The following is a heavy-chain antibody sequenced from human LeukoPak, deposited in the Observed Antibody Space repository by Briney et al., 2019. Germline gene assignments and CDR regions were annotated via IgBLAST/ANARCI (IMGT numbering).Heavy chain of an antibody. D-gene: IGHD6-6*01. V-gene: IGHV3-66*01. CDR1: GFTVSSNY. CDR2: IYSGGGT. CDR3: ARGIAARSWFEP. J-gene: IGHJ5*02. Sequence: GGSLRLSCAASGFTVSSNYMSWVCQAPGKGLEWVSVIYSGGGTYYADSVKGRFTISRDNSKNTLYLQMNSLRAEDTAVYYCARGIAARSWFEPWGQGTLVTVSS.